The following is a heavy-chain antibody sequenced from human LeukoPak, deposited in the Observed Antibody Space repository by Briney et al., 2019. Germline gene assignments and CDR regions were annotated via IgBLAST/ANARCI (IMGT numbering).Heavy chain of an antibody. J-gene: IGHJ4*02. D-gene: IGHD3-22*01. CDR2: ISGSGGST. CDR1: GFTFSSYG. Sequence: PGGSLRLSCAASGFTFSSYGMSRVRQAPGKGLEWVSAISGSGGSTYYADSVKGRFTISRDNSKNTLYLQMNSLRAEDTAVYYCAKDQFDSISMIVWGQGTLVTVSS. CDR3: AKDQFDSISMIV. V-gene: IGHV3-23*01.